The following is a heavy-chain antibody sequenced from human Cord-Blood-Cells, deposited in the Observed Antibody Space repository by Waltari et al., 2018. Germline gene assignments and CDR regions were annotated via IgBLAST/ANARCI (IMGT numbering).Heavy chain of an antibody. J-gene: IGHJ4*02. V-gene: IGHV5-51*01. CDR2: IYPGDSDT. CDR3: ATASGIAAAGVAFDY. Sequence: EVQLVQSGAEVKKPGESLKISCKGSGYSFTSYWIGWVRQMPGKGLEWMGIIYPGDSDTRYSPSFQAKVTISADKSISTAYLQWSSRKASDTAMYYCATASGIAAAGVAFDYWGQGTLVTVSS. D-gene: IGHD6-13*01. CDR1: GYSFTSYW.